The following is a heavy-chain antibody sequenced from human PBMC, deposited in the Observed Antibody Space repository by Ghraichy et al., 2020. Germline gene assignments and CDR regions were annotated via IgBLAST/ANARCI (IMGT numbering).Heavy chain of an antibody. CDR3: AHYGATYWYFDL. Sequence: SGPTLVKPTQTLTLTCTFSGFSLSTSGVGVGWIRQPPGKALEWLALIYLEDDKRYSPSLKSRLTITKDTSKNQVVLTMTNMDPVDTATYYCAHYGATYWYFDLWGRGTLVTVSS. CDR2: IYLEDDK. V-gene: IGHV2-5*02. D-gene: IGHD3-10*01. CDR1: GFSLSTSGVG. J-gene: IGHJ2*01.